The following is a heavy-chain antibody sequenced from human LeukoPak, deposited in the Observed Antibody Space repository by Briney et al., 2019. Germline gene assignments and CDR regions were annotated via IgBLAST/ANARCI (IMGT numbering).Heavy chain of an antibody. J-gene: IGHJ4*02. CDR1: GFTFTSYW. CDR2: INTDGTIT. V-gene: IGHV3-74*01. CDR3: ARPGVGFDY. Sequence: SGGSLRLSCAASGFTFTSYWMHWVRQAPGKGLVRLSRINTDGTITSYADSLEGRFTISRDNAKNTVYLQMNSLRTEDTAVYYCARPGVGFDYWGQGALVTVSS.